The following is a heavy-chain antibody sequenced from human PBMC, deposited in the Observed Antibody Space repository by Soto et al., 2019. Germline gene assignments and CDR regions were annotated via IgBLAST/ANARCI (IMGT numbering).Heavy chain of an antibody. V-gene: IGHV3-48*02. Sequence: GGSLRLSCAASGFIFSSYSXNWVRQAPGKGLEWVSYMSSSSYTIYYADSVKGRFTISRDNAKNSLYLQMNSLRDEDAAVYYCARVEYYYDSSGYNIFDYWGQGSLVTVSS. D-gene: IGHD3-22*01. CDR1: GFIFSSYS. CDR2: MSSSSYTI. J-gene: IGHJ4*02. CDR3: ARVEYYYDSSGYNIFDY.